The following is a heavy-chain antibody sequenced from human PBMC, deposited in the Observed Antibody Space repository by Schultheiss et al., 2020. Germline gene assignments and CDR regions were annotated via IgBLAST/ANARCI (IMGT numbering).Heavy chain of an antibody. J-gene: IGHJ4*02. Sequence: SETLSLTCTVSGVSISSGRYYWSWIRQHPGKGLEWIGYIFYSGSTYYNPSLKSRVTISVDTSKNQFSLKLNSVTAADTAVYYCARDRGDYGDYVYFDYWGQGTLVTVYS. CDR2: IFYSGST. V-gene: IGHV4-31*03. D-gene: IGHD4-17*01. CDR1: GVSISSGRYY. CDR3: ARDRGDYGDYVYFDY.